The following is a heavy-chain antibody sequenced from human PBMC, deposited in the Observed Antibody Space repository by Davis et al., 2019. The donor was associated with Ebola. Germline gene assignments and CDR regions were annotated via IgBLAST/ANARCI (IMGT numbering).Heavy chain of an antibody. V-gene: IGHV4-39*01. CDR1: GGSISSSSYY. CDR2: IYYSGST. Sequence: PSETLSLTCTVSGGSISSSSYYWGWIRQPPGKGLEWIGSIYYSGSTYYNPSLKSRVTISVDTSKNQCSLKLSSVTAADTAVYYCARGVGGYYYYGMDVWGQGTTVTVSS. CDR3: ARGVGGYYYYGMDV. J-gene: IGHJ6*02.